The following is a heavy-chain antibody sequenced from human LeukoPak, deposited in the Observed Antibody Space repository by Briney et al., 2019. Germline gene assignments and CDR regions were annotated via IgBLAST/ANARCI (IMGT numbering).Heavy chain of an antibody. V-gene: IGHV3-21*01. Sequence: PGGSLRLSCTASGFTFSSYSINWVRQSPGKGLEWVSSISGSSSDIQYADSVKGRFTISRDNAKNSLYLQMNSLRAGDTAVYYCTLSGYWGQGTLVTVSS. J-gene: IGHJ4*02. CDR1: GFTFSSYS. D-gene: IGHD2-15*01. CDR2: ISGSSSDI. CDR3: TLSGY.